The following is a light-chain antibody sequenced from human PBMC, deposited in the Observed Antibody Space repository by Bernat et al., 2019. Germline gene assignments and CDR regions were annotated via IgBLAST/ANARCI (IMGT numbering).Light chain of an antibody. V-gene: IGKV1-16*02. CDR1: QDISIS. Sequence: DIHMTQSPTLLSASVGDKVTITCRASQDISISLAWCQQKPGRAPKSLIYSASILQSEFPSKFSGSGYGTDFTLTISSLHPGDSATYCCEQYHLYPPTFGQGTKVEIK. J-gene: IGKJ1*01. CDR2: SAS. CDR3: EQYHLYPPT.